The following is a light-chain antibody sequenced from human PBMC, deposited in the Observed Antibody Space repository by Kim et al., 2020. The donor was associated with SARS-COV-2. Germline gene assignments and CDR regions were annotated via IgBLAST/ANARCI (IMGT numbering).Light chain of an antibody. Sequence: GQMVTIACSGSSANIGRHVVSWIQQLPGPAPNVVIYNDEQRTSGVPDRNSDARSGAAASLANSGLQSEDEANYYCATWDVSLDAWVFGGGTQLTVL. V-gene: IGLV1-44*01. J-gene: IGLJ3*02. CDR3: ATWDVSLDAWV. CDR2: NDE. CDR1: SANIGRHV.